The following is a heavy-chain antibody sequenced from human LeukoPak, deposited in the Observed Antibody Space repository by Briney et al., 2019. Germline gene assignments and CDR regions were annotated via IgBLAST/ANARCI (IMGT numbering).Heavy chain of an antibody. CDR1: GYTFKNYN. V-gene: IGHV1-18*01. CDR3: ARALEWPSYYYYSMDV. CDR2: IGTVNANA. D-gene: IGHD3-3*01. Sequence: GASVKVSCKASGYTFKNYNINWVRQAPGQGLEWMGWIGTVNANANYAQKFQARVSMTTDTSTSTAYMELRSLRSDDTAVYYCARALEWPSYYYYSMDVWGKGTTVIVS. J-gene: IGHJ6*03.